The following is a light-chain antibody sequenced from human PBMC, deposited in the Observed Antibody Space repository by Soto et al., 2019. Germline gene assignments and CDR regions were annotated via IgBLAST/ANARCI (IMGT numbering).Light chain of an antibody. CDR2: LGS. J-gene: IGKJ2*01. V-gene: IGKV2-28*01. Sequence: DIVMTQSPLSLPVTPGEPASISCRSSQSLLYSNGYNYLDWYLQKRGQSPQLLIYLGSNRASGVPDRFSGSGSGTDFTLKISRVEAEDVGVYYCMQALHVRHTFGQGTKLEIK. CDR3: MQALHVRHT. CDR1: QSLLYSNGYNY.